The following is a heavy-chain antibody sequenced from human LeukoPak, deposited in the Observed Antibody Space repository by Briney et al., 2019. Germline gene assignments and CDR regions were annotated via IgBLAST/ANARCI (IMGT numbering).Heavy chain of an antibody. J-gene: IGHJ4*02. V-gene: IGHV4-59*08. D-gene: IGHD3-10*01. CDR1: GGSISNYY. CDR2: IYCSGST. CDR3: ARHPGSRYFDY. Sequence: SETLSLTCTVSGGSISNYYWSWIRQPPGKGLEWIAYIYCSGSTNYSPSLKSRLTISVDTSKNQFSLNLSSVTAADTAVYYCARHPGSRYFDYWGQGTLVTVSS.